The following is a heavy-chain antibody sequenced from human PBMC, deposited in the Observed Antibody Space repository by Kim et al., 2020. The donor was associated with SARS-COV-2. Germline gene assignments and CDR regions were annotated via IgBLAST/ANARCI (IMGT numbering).Heavy chain of an antibody. CDR1: GFTFSSYG. Sequence: GGSLRLSCAASGFTFSSYGMHWVRQAPGKGLEWVAVISYDGSNKYYADSVKGRFTISRDNSKNTLYLQMNSLRAEDTAVYYCAKGFGDRPDYWGQGTLVTVSS. J-gene: IGHJ4*02. V-gene: IGHV3-30*18. D-gene: IGHD4-17*01. CDR3: AKGFGDRPDY. CDR2: ISYDGSNK.